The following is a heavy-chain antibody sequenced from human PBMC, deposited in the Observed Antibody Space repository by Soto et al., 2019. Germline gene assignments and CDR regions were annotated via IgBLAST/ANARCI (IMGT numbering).Heavy chain of an antibody. Sequence: PSETLSLTCTVSGGSISSYYWSWIRQSPRKGLEWIGYIYYNGSTKYNPSLKSRVTISADTPKNRFSLKLSSVTAADTAVYYCARKQAGYFSGVDYWGQGTLVTDSS. D-gene: IGHD2-15*01. V-gene: IGHV4-59*01. CDR1: GGSISSYY. CDR2: IYYNGST. CDR3: ARKQAGYFSGVDY. J-gene: IGHJ4*02.